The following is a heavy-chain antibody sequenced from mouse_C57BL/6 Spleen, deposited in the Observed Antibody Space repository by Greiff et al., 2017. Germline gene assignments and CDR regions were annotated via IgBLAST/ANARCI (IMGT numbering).Heavy chain of an antibody. J-gene: IGHJ4*01. CDR3: ARRGRGGYYYAMDY. D-gene: IGHD3-3*01. CDR1: GYTFTSYW. V-gene: IGHV1-69*01. Sequence: QVQLQQPGAELVMPGASVKLSCKASGYTFTSYWMHWVKQRPGQGLEWIGEIDPSDSYTNYNQKFKGKSTLTVDKSSSTAYMQLSSLTSEDSAVYYCARRGRGGYYYAMDYWGQGTSVTVSS. CDR2: IDPSDSYT.